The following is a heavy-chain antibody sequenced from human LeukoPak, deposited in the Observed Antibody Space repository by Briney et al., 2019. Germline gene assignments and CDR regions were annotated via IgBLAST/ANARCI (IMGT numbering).Heavy chain of an antibody. CDR2: IYYSGNT. V-gene: IGHV4-39*02. Sequence: PSETLSLTCTVSGGSISSSSDYWGWIRQPPWKGLEWIGSIYYSGNTYYNASLKSRVTISVDTSKNQFSLKFTSVTAADTAVYYCARDKRVAVAGTYIYYYYMDVWGNGTTVTISS. J-gene: IGHJ6*03. CDR3: ARDKRVAVAGTYIYYYYMDV. D-gene: IGHD6-19*01. CDR1: GGSISSSSDY.